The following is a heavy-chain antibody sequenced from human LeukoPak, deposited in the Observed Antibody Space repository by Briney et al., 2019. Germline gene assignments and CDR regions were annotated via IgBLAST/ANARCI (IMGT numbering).Heavy chain of an antibody. CDR2: IYYSGST. CDR3: ARARGSSGGNCPDY. Sequence: SETLSLTCTVSGGSISSYYWSWIRQPPGKGLEWIGYIYYSGSTNYSPSLKSRVTISVDTSKNQFSLKLTSVTAADTAVYYCARARGSSGGNCPDYWGQGTLVTVSS. D-gene: IGHD2-15*01. J-gene: IGHJ4*02. CDR1: GGSISSYY. V-gene: IGHV4-59*08.